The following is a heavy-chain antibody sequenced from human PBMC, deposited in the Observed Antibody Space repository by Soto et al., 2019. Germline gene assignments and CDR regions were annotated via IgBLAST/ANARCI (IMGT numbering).Heavy chain of an antibody. CDR1: GGTFSSYA. CDR3: ARNRRSSGWRYYGMDV. CDR2: IIPICGTA. V-gene: IGHV1-69*01. J-gene: IGHJ6*02. Sequence: QVQLVQSGAEVKKPGSSVKVSCKASGGTFSSYAISWVRQAPGQGLEWMGGIIPICGTANYAQKFQGRVTITADESTSTAYMELSSLRSEDTAVYYWARNRRSSGWRYYGMDVWGQGTTVTGSS. D-gene: IGHD6-19*01.